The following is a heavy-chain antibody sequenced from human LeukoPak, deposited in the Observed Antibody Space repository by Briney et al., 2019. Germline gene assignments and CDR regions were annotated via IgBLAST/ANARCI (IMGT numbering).Heavy chain of an antibody. CDR3: ARGSNCSGGSCYRRGYYFDY. CDR1: GGSISSYY. D-gene: IGHD2-15*01. CDR2: IYYSGST. J-gene: IGHJ4*02. V-gene: IGHV4-59*01. Sequence: PSETLSLTCTVSGGSISSYYWSWIRQPPGKGLEWIGYIYYSGSTNYNPSLNSRVTISVDTSKNQFSLKLSSVTAADTAVYYCARGSNCSGGSCYRRGYYFDYWGQGTLVTVSS.